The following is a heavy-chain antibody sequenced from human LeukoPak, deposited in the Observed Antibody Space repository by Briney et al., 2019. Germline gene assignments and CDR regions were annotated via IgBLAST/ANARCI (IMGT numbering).Heavy chain of an antibody. V-gene: IGHV3-30-3*01. Sequence: PGGSLRLSCAASGFTFSSYAMHWVRQAPGKGLEWVAVISYDGSNRYYADSVKGRFTISGDNSKNTLYLQMNSLRAEDTAMYYCASGPNYFDYWGQGTLVTVSS. J-gene: IGHJ4*02. CDR3: ASGPNYFDY. CDR2: ISYDGSNR. CDR1: GFTFSSYA.